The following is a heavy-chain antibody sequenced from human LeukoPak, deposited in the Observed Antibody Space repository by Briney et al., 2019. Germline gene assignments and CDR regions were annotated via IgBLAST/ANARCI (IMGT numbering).Heavy chain of an antibody. D-gene: IGHD4-23*01. J-gene: IGHJ2*01. CDR3: ARGSGDYGGNSGLRVYWYFDL. CDR2: INHSGST. CDR1: GGSFSGYY. Sequence: SETLSLTCAVYGGSFSGYYWSWIRQPPGKWLEWIGEINHSGSTNYNPSLKSRVTISVDTSKNQFSLKLSSVTAADTAVYYCARGSGDYGGNSGLRVYWYFDLWGHGTLVTVSS. V-gene: IGHV4-34*01.